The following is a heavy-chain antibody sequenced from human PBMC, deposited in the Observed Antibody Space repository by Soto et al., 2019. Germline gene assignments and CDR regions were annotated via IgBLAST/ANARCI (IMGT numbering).Heavy chain of an antibody. V-gene: IGHV3-30-3*01. CDR3: ARPIVPAIQNHPYYYYGLDV. CDR2: VSFDGSNS. J-gene: IGHJ6*02. D-gene: IGHD2-2*01. CDR1: GFTFSNYA. Sequence: QVQLVESGGGVVQPGRSLRLSCAASGFTFSNYAMHWVRQAPGKWLDWVAVVSFDGSNSYYADSVKGRFTISRDNSKNTLFLPMNSLRPEDTAVYFCARPIVPAIQNHPYYYYGLDVWGQGTTVTVSS.